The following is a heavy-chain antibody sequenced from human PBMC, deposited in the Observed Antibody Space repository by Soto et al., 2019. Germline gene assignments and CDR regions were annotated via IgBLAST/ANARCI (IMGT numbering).Heavy chain of an antibody. Sequence: VASVKVSCKASGGTFSSYAISWVRQAPGQGLEWMGGIIPIFGTANYAQKFQGRVTITADESTSTAYMQLSSRRSEDTAVYYCARDLADWVLRYSFDYWGQGTLVTVSP. V-gene: IGHV1-69*13. CDR1: GGTFSSYA. CDR3: ARDLADWVLRYSFDY. CDR2: IIPIFGTA. D-gene: IGHD3-9*01. J-gene: IGHJ4*02.